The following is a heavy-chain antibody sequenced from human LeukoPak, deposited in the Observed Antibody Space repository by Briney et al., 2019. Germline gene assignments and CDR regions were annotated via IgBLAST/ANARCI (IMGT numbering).Heavy chain of an antibody. D-gene: IGHD3-10*01. CDR2: ISSSGSTI. CDR1: GFTFSSYE. Sequence: PGGSLRLSCAASGFTFSSYEMNWVRQAPGKGLEWVSYISSSGSTIYYADSVKGRFTISRDNSKNTLYLQMNSLRAEDTAVYYCAKLPLYLWFGEDWGQGTLVTVSS. CDR3: AKLPLYLWFGED. J-gene: IGHJ1*01. V-gene: IGHV3-48*03.